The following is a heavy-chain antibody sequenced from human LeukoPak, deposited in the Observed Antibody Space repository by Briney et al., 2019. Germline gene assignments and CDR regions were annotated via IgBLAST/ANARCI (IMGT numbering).Heavy chain of an antibody. D-gene: IGHD2-2*01. CDR2: IGVSGSTM. CDR3: ARERYCSSTSCPHGDLDY. V-gene: IGHV3-48*03. Sequence: PGGSLRLSCAASGFTCSSYEMNWVRQAPGKGLEWVSYIGVSGSTMYYAESVKGRFTISRDNAKNLLYLQMNSLRAEDTAVYYCARERYCSSTSCPHGDLDYWGQGTLVSVSS. J-gene: IGHJ4*02. CDR1: GFTCSSYE.